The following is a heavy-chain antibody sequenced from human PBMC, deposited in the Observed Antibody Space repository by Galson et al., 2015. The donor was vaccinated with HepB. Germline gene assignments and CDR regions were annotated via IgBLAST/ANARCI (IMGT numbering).Heavy chain of an antibody. J-gene: IGHJ4*02. CDR1: GGSISSGDYY. V-gene: IGHV4-30-4*01. D-gene: IGHD2-2*01. CDR2: IYYSGST. CDR3: ARDLVEGIVVVPAAIE. Sequence: LSLTCTVSGGSISSGDYYWSWIRQPPGKGLEWIGYIYYSGSTYYNPSLKSRVTISVDTSKNQFSLKLSSVTAADTAVYYCARDLVEGIVVVPAAIEWGQGTLVTVSS.